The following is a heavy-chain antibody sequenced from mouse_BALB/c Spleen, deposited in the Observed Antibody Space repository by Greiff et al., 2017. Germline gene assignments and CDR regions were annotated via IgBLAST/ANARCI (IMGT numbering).Heavy chain of an antibody. CDR3: ARNCYYFYS. V-gene: IGHV2-4-1*01. CDR2: IWSGGST. Sequence: QVQLQQSGPGLVQPSQSLSITCTVSGFSLTSYGVHWVRQSPGKGLEWLGVIWSGGSTDYNAAFISRLSISKDNSKSQVFFKMNSLQADDTAIYSCARNCYYFYSWGQGTTLTLSS. CDR1: GFSLTSYG. J-gene: IGHJ2*01.